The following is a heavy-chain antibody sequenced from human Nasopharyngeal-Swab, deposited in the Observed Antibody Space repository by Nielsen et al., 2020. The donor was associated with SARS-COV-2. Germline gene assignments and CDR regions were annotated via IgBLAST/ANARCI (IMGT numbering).Heavy chain of an antibody. CDR3: AKSGYSNSDIDY. CDR2: IIPIFGTA. V-gene: IGHV1-69*13. J-gene: IGHJ4*02. D-gene: IGHD6-6*01. CDR1: GGTFSSYA. Sequence: SVKVSCKASGGTFSSYAISWVRQAPGQGLEWMGGIIPIFGTADYAQKFQDRVTITADESTSTAYMELSSLRSEDTAVYYCAKSGYSNSDIDYWGQGTLVTVSS.